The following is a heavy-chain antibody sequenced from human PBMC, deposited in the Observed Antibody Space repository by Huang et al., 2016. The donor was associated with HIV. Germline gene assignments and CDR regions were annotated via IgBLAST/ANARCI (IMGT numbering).Heavy chain of an antibody. CDR3: VRSTSGYYYRTDY. Sequence: EVQLAQSGPEVKKPGESLKISCKGSGFSFTNYWIGWVRQMPGKCLEWMGIIYPGDSDTKYSPSFQGQVTISADKSISTAYLQWSSLKASDTAMYYCVRSTSGYYYRTDYWGQGTLVTVSS. CDR1: GFSFTNYW. J-gene: IGHJ4*02. CDR2: IYPGDSDT. D-gene: IGHD3-22*01. V-gene: IGHV5-51*01.